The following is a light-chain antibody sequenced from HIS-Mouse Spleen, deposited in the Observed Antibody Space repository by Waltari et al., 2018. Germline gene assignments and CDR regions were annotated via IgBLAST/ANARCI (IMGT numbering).Light chain of an antibody. Sequence: QSALTQPAPVSGSPGQSITISCTGTSRDVGSYDLVPLYQQHPGKAPKLMIYEGSKRPSGVSNRFSGSKSGNTASLTSSGLQAEDEADYYCCSYAGSSTFEVFGGGTKLTVL. V-gene: IGLV2-23*03. CDR1: SRDVGSYDL. J-gene: IGLJ2*01. CDR2: EGS. CDR3: CSYAGSSTFEV.